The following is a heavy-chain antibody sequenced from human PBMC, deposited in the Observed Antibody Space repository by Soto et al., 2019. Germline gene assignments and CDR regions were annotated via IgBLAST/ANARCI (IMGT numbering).Heavy chain of an antibody. J-gene: IGHJ6*02. Sequence: SETLSLTCTVSGGSVSSGSYYWSWIRQPPGKGLEWIGYIYYSGSTNYNPSLTSRVTISVDTAKNQFSLKLSSVTAADTAMYYCARERGEAAQGRYYYYYGMDVWGQGTTVTVSS. CDR2: IYYSGST. D-gene: IGHD6-6*01. CDR3: ARERGEAAQGRYYYYYGMDV. CDR1: GGSVSSGSYY. V-gene: IGHV4-61*01.